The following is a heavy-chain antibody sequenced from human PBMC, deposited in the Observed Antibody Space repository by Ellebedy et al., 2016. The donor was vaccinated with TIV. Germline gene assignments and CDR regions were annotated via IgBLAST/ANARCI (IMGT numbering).Heavy chain of an antibody. CDR2: IKEDGSEK. V-gene: IGHV3-7*03. J-gene: IGHJ4*02. D-gene: IGHD4-23*01. CDR1: GFTFRTSW. Sequence: GESLKISCAASGFTFRTSWMSWVRQAPGKGLEWVANIKEDGSEKHYVDSVEGRFTISRDNAKNSLYLQMNSLRAEDTAVYYCARGGNHFFGHWGQGNVVTVSS. CDR3: ARGGNHFFGH.